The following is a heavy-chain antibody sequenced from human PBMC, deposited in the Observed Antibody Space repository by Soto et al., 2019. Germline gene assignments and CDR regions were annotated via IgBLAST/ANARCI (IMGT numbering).Heavy chain of an antibody. D-gene: IGHD2-15*01. J-gene: IGHJ4*02. CDR3: ARDPYCSGGSCYLDY. Sequence: PGGSLRLSCAASGFTFSSYWMSWVRQAPGKGLEWVANIKQDGSEKYYVDSVKGRFTISRDNAKNSLYLQMNSLRAEDTAVYYCARDPYCSGGSCYLDYWGQGTLVTVS. V-gene: IGHV3-7*01. CDR1: GFTFSSYW. CDR2: IKQDGSEK.